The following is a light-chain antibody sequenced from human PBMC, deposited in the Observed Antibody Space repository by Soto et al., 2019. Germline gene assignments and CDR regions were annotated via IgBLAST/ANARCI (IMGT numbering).Light chain of an antibody. CDR2: DVS. CDR3: SSYTSSNTLV. CDR1: SSDVGGFNW. J-gene: IGLJ2*01. Sequence: QSALTQPASVSGSPGQSITVSCTGTSSDVGGFNWVSWYQQHPGKAPKLMIYDVSSRPSRVSNRFSGSKSGNTASLTISGLQAEDEGDYYCSSYTSSNTLVFGGGTKVTVL. V-gene: IGLV2-14*03.